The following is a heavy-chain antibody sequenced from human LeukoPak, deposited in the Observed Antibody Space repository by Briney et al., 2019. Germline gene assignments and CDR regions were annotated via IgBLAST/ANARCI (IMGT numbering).Heavy chain of an antibody. J-gene: IGHJ4*02. CDR1: GYTLTELS. V-gene: IGHV1-2*02. D-gene: IGHD6-13*01. Sequence: ASVKVSCKVSGYTLTELSMHWVRQAPGQGLEWMGWINPDSGGTNYAQKFQGRVTMTRDTSISTAYMELSSLRSEDTAVYYCATSIAAAGTADYWGQGTLVTVSS. CDR3: ATSIAAAGTADY. CDR2: INPDSGGT.